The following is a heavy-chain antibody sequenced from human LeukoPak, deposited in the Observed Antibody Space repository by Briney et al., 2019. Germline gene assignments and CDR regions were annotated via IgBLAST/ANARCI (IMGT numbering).Heavy chain of an antibody. CDR3: ARYFGTYDAFDI. J-gene: IGHJ3*02. D-gene: IGHD3-9*01. Sequence: GASVKVSCKASGYTFTGYYMHWVRQAPGQGLEWMGWINPNSGGTNYAQKFQGRVTMTRDTSIGTAYMELSRLGSDDTAVYYCARYFGTYDAFDIWGQGTMVTVSS. CDR2: INPNSGGT. CDR1: GYTFTGYY. V-gene: IGHV1-2*02.